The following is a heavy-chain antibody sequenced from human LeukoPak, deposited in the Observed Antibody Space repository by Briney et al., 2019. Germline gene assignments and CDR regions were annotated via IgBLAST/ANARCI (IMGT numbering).Heavy chain of an antibody. CDR2: IYYSGST. J-gene: IGHJ4*02. D-gene: IGHD4-17*01. Sequence: SETLSLTCTVSGGPISSSSYYWGWIRQPPGKGLEWIGSIYYSGSTYYNPSLKSRVTISVDTSKNQFSLKLSSVTAADTAVYYCARHRPKHYGDRGLGQFDYWGQGTLVTVSS. V-gene: IGHV4-39*01. CDR3: ARHRPKHYGDRGLGQFDY. CDR1: GGPISSSSYY.